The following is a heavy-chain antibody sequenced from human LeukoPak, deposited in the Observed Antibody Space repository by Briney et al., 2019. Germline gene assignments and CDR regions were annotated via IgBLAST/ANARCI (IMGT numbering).Heavy chain of an antibody. CDR1: GFTVSSNY. Sequence: GGSPRLSCAASGFTVSSNYMSWVRQAPGKGLEWVSVIYSGGDTYYADSVKGRFTISRDNSKNTLYLQMNTLRAEDTAAYYCARASGYSGYDPFDYWGQGTLVTVSS. CDR2: IYSGGDT. V-gene: IGHV3-53*01. D-gene: IGHD5-12*01. CDR3: ARASGYSGYDPFDY. J-gene: IGHJ4*02.